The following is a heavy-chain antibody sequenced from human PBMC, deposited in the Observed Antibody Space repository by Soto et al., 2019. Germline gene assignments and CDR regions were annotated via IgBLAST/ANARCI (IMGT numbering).Heavy chain of an antibody. J-gene: IGHJ4*02. D-gene: IGHD3-10*01. CDR3: ARPSTGVFDF. CDR2: INHSGST. CDR1: GGSFSGYY. V-gene: IGHV4-34*01. Sequence: PSETLSLTCAVYGGSFSGYYWSWIRQPPGKGLEWIGEINHSGSTNYNPSLKSRVIISVDTSKNQFSLKLSSVTAADTAVYYCARPSTGVFDFWGQGTLVTVS.